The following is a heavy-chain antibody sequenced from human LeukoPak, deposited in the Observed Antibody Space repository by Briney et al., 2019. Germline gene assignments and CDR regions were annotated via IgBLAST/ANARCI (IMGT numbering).Heavy chain of an antibody. CDR1: GHTFTVSY. D-gene: IGHD6-6*01. CDR3: ARGGGGSSSPFDP. V-gene: IGHV1-2*02. Sequence: SVNLSCEVSGHTFTVSYTPGARHASAQGREWMGWVNPNSGGTKYAKNFQGKVTMARDTSISTSYMELSRLRSDHTGVYYCARGGGGSSSPFDPWGQGALVTLSP. J-gene: IGHJ5*02. CDR2: VNPNSGGT.